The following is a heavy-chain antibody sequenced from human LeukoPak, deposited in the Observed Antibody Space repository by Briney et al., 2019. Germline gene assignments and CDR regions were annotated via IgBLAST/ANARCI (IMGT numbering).Heavy chain of an antibody. D-gene: IGHD3-3*01. CDR3: ARHLGSIFGVAAYWYLDL. V-gene: IGHV4-61*08. CDR2: IYYSGST. Sequence: PSETLSLTCAVSGGSISSGGYSWSWIRQPPGKGLEWIGYIYYSGSTNYNPSLKNRVTISADTSKNKFSLKLTSVTAADTAVYYCARHLGSIFGVAAYWYLDLWGRGTLVTVSS. J-gene: IGHJ2*01. CDR1: GGSISSGGYS.